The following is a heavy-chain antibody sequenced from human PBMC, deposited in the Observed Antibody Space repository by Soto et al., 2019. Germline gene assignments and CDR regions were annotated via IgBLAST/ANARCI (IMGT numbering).Heavy chain of an antibody. D-gene: IGHD6-25*01. Sequence: GGSLRLSCAASGFTLNSYWMSWVRQAPGKGLEWVANIKQDGSEKYYVDSVKGRFTISRDNAKNSLYLQMNSLRAEDTAVYYCAREAGTYSSAYDYWGQGTLVTVSS. V-gene: IGHV3-7*01. J-gene: IGHJ4*02. CDR2: IKQDGSEK. CDR1: GFTLNSYW. CDR3: AREAGTYSSAYDY.